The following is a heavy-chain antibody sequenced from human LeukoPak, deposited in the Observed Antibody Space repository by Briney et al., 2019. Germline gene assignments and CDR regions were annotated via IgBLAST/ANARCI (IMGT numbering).Heavy chain of an antibody. CDR1: GGSISSSSYY. D-gene: IGHD2-2*01. V-gene: IGHV4-39*01. Sequence: PSETLSLTCTVSGGSISSSSYYWGWIRQPPGKRLEWIGIIYYSGSTYYNPSLKSRLTTSVDTSKNQFSLKLSSVTATGTAVYYCARRGYCSSTSCYEYWFDPWGQGTLVTVSS. J-gene: IGHJ5*02. CDR2: IYYSGST. CDR3: ARRGYCSSTSCYEYWFDP.